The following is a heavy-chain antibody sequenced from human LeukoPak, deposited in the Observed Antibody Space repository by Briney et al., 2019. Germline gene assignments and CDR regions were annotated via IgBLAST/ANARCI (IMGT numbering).Heavy chain of an antibody. CDR3: ARGGGYYGSGSFQNFDY. CDR2: IYYSGST. J-gene: IGHJ4*02. CDR1: GGSISSYY. V-gene: IGHV4-59*01. D-gene: IGHD3-10*01. Sequence: PSETLSLTCTVSGGSISSYYWSWIRQPPGKGLEWIGYIYYSGSTNYNPSLKSRVTISVDTSKNQFSPKLSSVTAADTAVYYCARGGGYYGSGSFQNFDYWGQGTLVTVSS.